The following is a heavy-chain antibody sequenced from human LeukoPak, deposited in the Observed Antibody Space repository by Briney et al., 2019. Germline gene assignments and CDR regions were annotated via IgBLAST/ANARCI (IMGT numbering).Heavy chain of an antibody. Sequence: SQTLSLTCTVSGGSISSYYWSWIRQPPGKGLEWIGYIYYSGSTNYNPSLKSRVTISVDTSKNQFSLKLTSVTAADTAVYYCARTTEGGYTYGYFYYYYMDVWGKGTTVTISS. CDR2: IYYSGST. CDR1: GGSISSYY. V-gene: IGHV4-59*01. D-gene: IGHD5-18*01. CDR3: ARTTEGGYTYGYFYYYYMDV. J-gene: IGHJ6*03.